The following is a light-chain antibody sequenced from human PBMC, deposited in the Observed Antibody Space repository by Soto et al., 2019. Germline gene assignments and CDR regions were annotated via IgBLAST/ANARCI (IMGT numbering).Light chain of an antibody. CDR3: ETWVSNTYV. Sequence: QSVLTQSSSASASLGSSVKLTCTLSSGHSTYIIARHQQQPGKAPRYLMKLEGSGSYNKGSGVPDRFSGSSSGADRYLTISNLQFEDEADYYCETWVSNTYVFGTGTKLTVL. CDR1: SGHSTYI. J-gene: IGLJ1*01. CDR2: LEGSGSY. V-gene: IGLV4-60*02.